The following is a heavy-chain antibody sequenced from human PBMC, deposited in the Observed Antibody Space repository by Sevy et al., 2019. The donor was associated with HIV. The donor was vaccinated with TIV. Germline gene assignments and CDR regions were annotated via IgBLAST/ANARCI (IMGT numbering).Heavy chain of an antibody. Sequence: GGSLRLSCAASGFTFSNAWMSWVRQAPGKGLEWVGRIKSKTDGGTTDYVAPVKGRFTISRDDSKNTLYLQMNSLKTADTAVYYCTIAAPPYYHDSSGYYYVEYFQHWGQGTLVTVSS. J-gene: IGHJ1*01. CDR3: TIAAPPYYHDSSGYYYVEYFQH. V-gene: IGHV3-15*01. D-gene: IGHD3-22*01. CDR1: GFTFSNAW. CDR2: IKSKTDGGTT.